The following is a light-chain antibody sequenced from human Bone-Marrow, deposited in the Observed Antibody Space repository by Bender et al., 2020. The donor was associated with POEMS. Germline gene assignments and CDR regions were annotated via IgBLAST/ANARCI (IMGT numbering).Light chain of an antibody. CDR3: SSYAGSGSYV. CDR1: SSNTGSGYD. J-gene: IGLJ1*01. V-gene: IGLV1-40*01. Sequence: QSVLTQPPSVSGAPGQRVTISCTGSSSNTGSGYDINWYQHLPGTAPKLLIYGYNNRPSGVPDRFSGSKSGTSASLAITGLQAEDAADYYCSSYAGSGSYVFGTGTKVIVL. CDR2: GYN.